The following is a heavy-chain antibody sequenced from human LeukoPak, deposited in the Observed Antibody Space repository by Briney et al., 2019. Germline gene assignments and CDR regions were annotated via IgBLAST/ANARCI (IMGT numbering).Heavy chain of an antibody. D-gene: IGHD2-21*02. CDR1: GFTFSSYA. CDR3: ARDRCGGDCYAGGDAFDI. CDR2: ISYDETNK. V-gene: IGHV3-30-3*01. J-gene: IGHJ3*02. Sequence: GRSLRLSCAASGFTFSSYAMHWVRQAPGKGPEWVAVISYDETNKYYADSVKGRFTISRDNSKNTLYLQMNSLRAEDTAVYYCARDRCGGDCYAGGDAFDIWGQGTMVTVSS.